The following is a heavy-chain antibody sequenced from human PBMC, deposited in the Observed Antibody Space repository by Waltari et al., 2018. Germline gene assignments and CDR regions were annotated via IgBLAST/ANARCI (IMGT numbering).Heavy chain of an antibody. D-gene: IGHD3-9*01. Sequence: EVQLLESGGGLVQPGGSLRLSCAASGFTFSSYAMSWVRQAPGKGLEWVSAISGSGGSTYYADSVKGRFTISRDNSKNTLDLQMNSLRAEDTAVYYCAKDLWDILTGYYSYWGQGTLVTVSS. V-gene: IGHV3-23*01. J-gene: IGHJ4*02. CDR1: GFTFSSYA. CDR2: ISGSGGST. CDR3: AKDLWDILTGYYSY.